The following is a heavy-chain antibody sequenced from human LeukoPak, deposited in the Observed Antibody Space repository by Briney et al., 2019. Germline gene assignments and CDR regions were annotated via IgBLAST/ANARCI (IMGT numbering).Heavy chain of an antibody. D-gene: IGHD2-2*02. V-gene: IGHV4-30-2*01. CDR1: GGSISSGGYY. CDR2: IYHSGST. J-gene: IGHJ3*02. Sequence: SETLSLTCTVSGGSISSGGYYWSWLRQPPGKGLEWIGYIYHSGSTHYNPSLKSRVTISVGRSKNQFSLKLSSVTAADTAVYYCARDLFGYCSSTSCYTAFDIWGQGTMVTVSS. CDR3: ARDLFGYCSSTSCYTAFDI.